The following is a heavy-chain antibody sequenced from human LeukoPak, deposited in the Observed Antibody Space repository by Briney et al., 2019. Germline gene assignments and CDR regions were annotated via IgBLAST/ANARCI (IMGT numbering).Heavy chain of an antibody. CDR2: IKEDGSEK. J-gene: IGHJ4*02. CDR3: ARDIQAATEGY. CDR1: GFTFSSYS. D-gene: IGHD6-13*01. V-gene: IGHV3-7*01. Sequence: PGGSLRLSCAASGFTFSSYSMNWVRRAPGKGLEWVANIKEDGSEKYYVDSVKGRFTISRDNAKNSLYLQMNSLRAEDTAVYYCARDIQAATEGYWGQGTLVTVSS.